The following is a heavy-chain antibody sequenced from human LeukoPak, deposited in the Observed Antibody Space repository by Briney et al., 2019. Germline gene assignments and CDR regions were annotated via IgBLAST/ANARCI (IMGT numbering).Heavy chain of an antibody. CDR1: GGSISSYY. Sequence: SETLSLTCTVSGGSISSYYWSWIRQPPGQGLEWIGEISLTGLTHYNPSLESRVTVSLDKSKNQLSLNLTSVTAADTAVYYCSRENGAFSPFDYWGQGTLVTVLS. D-gene: IGHD2-8*01. CDR2: ISLTGLT. V-gene: IGHV4-59*12. CDR3: SRENGAFSPFDY. J-gene: IGHJ4*02.